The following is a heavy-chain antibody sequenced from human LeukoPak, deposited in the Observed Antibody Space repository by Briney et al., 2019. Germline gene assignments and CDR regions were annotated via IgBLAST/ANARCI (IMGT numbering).Heavy chain of an antibody. CDR3: AKENPRYGSGSYPPDY. V-gene: IGHV3-30*02. CDR2: IRYDGSNE. D-gene: IGHD3-10*01. CDR1: GFTFSNYG. J-gene: IGHJ4*02. Sequence: GGSLRLSCAASGFTFSNYGLHWVRQAPGKGLEWVALIRYDGSNEYYAESVKGRFTISRDNSKNTLYLQMNSLRAEDTALYYCAKENPRYGSGSYPPDYWGQGTLVTVSS.